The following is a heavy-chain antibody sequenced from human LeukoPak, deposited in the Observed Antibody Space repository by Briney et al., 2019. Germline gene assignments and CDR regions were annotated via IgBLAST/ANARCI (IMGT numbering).Heavy chain of an antibody. V-gene: IGHV3-9*01. Sequence: GRSLRLSCAASGFTFDDYAMHWVRQAPGKGLEWVSGISWNSGGIGYADSVKGRFTISRDNAKNSLYLQMNSLRAEDTAVYYCARDGTHYDILTGYWVYYMDVWGKGTTVTISS. CDR2: ISWNSGGI. D-gene: IGHD3-9*01. J-gene: IGHJ6*03. CDR3: ARDGTHYDILTGYWVYYMDV. CDR1: GFTFDDYA.